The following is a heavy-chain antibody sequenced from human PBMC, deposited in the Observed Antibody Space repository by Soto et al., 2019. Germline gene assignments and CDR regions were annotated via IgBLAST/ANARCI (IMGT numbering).Heavy chain of an antibody. CDR1: GFIFRTSS. CDR2: INNDGSST. J-gene: IGHJ5*01. Sequence: PGGSLRLSCAASGFIFRTSSMQWVRQVPGKDLVWVSRINNDGSSTDYADSVKGRFTISRDNAKNTLYLQMNSLRAEDTAVYYCARDPTMVRGVLSDRFDSWGQGTLVIGSS. D-gene: IGHD3-10*01. CDR3: ARDPTMVRGVLSDRFDS. V-gene: IGHV3-74*01.